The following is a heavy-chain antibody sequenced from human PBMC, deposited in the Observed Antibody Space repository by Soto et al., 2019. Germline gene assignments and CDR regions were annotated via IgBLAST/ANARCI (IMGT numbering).Heavy chain of an antibody. V-gene: IGHV4-61*01. CDR3: ARGAGYDYYDSSGYYSDI. J-gene: IGHJ3*02. CDR2: IYYSGST. D-gene: IGHD3-22*01. CDR1: GGSVSSGSYY. Sequence: SETLPLTCTVSGGSVSSGSYYLSCIRQPPGKGLEWIGYIYYSGSTNYNPSLKSRVTISVDTSKNQFSLKLSSVTAADTAVYYCARGAGYDYYDSSGYYSDIWGQGTMVTVSS.